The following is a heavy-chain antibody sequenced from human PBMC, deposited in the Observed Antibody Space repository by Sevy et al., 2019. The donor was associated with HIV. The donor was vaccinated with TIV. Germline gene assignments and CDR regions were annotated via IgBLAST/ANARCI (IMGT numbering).Heavy chain of an antibody. Sequence: GGSLRLSCAASGLRFEDYGMHWVRRAPGKGLEWVSGIGWNSGSVGYAVSVKGGFTISRDNAKNLLYLQMNSLTSEDTALYYCAKDLLPYGSGSYPLDYWGQGTVVTVSS. V-gene: IGHV3-9*01. CDR1: GLRFEDYG. J-gene: IGHJ4*02. D-gene: IGHD3-10*01. CDR3: AKDLLPYGSGSYPLDY. CDR2: IGWNSGSV.